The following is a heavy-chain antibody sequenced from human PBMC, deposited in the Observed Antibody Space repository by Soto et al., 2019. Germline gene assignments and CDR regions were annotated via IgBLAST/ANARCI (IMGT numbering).Heavy chain of an antibody. D-gene: IGHD3-10*01. V-gene: IGHV4-39*01. CDR1: GGSISSSSYY. Sequence: KASETLSLTCTVSGGSISSSSYYWGWIRQPPGKGLEWIGSIYYSGSTYYNPSLKSRVTISVDTSNNQFSLRLSSVTAADTAVYYCARQRYYVSGSYHWGQGTLVTVSS. CDR3: ARQRYYVSGSYH. J-gene: IGHJ4*02. CDR2: IYYSGST.